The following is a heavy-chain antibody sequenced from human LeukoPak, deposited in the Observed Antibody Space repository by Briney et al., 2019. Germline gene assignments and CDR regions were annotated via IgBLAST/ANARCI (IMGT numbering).Heavy chain of an antibody. CDR2: IKEDGSQK. CDR3: ARDQRDGMILFDY. J-gene: IGHJ4*02. D-gene: IGHD3-16*01. CDR1: GFTFNNYW. V-gene: IGHV3-7*01. Sequence: GSLRLSCVASGFTFNNYWMSWVRQAPGKGLEGVANIKEDGSQKNYVESVKGRFTISKDNAKNSLYLQMNRLRAEDTAVYYGARDQRDGMILFDYWGQGKLVIVSS.